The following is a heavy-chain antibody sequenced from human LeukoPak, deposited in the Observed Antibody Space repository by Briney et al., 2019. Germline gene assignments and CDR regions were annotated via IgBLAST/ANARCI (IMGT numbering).Heavy chain of an antibody. V-gene: IGHV3-30*18. CDR1: GFTFSSYG. Sequence: GGSLRLSCAASGFTFSSYGMHWVRQAPGKGLEWVAVISYDGSNKYYADSVKGRFTISRDNSKNTLYLQMNSLRAVDTAVYYCAKHGVEQWLPFDYWGQGTLVTVSS. J-gene: IGHJ4*02. CDR2: ISYDGSNK. D-gene: IGHD6-19*01. CDR3: AKHGVEQWLPFDY.